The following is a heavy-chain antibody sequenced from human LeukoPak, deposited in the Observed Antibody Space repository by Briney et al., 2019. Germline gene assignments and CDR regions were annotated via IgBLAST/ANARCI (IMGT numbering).Heavy chain of an antibody. CDR1: GFTFSNAW. CDR2: IKSKTDGGTT. D-gene: IGHD5-12*01. CDR3: TRTYSGYDPLDY. Sequence: GGSLRLSCAASGFTFSNAWMSWVRQAPGKGLEWVGRIKSKTDGGTTDYAAPVKGRSTISRDDSKNTLYLQMNSLKTEDTAVYYCTRTYSGYDPLDYWGQGTLVTVSS. V-gene: IGHV3-15*01. J-gene: IGHJ4*02.